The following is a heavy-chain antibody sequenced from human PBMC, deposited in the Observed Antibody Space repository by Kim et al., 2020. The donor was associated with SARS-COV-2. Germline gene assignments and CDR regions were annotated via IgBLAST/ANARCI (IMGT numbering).Heavy chain of an antibody. CDR3: ARAYDCWSGYGWFDP. J-gene: IGHJ5*02. D-gene: IGHD3-3*01. Sequence: GESLKISCKGSRYSFTSYWIGWVRQMPGKGLEWMGIIYPGDSDTRYSPSFQGQVTISADKSISTAYLQWSSLKASDTAMYYCARAYDCWSGYGWFDPWGQGTLVTVSS. V-gene: IGHV5-51*01. CDR2: IYPGDSDT. CDR1: RYSFTSYW.